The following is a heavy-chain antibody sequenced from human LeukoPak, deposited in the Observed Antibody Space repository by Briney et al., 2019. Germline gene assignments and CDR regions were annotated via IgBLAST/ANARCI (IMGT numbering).Heavy chain of an antibody. CDR3: ARDIASYGSGSYFPLDY. J-gene: IGHJ4*02. CDR2: ISYDGGNK. D-gene: IGHD3-10*01. CDR1: GFTFSSYA. V-gene: IGHV3-30-3*01. Sequence: QPGGSLRLSCAASGFTFSSYAMHWVRQAPGKGLEWVAVISYDGGNKYYADSVKGRFTISRDNSKNTLYLQMNSLRAEDTAVYYCARDIASYGSGSYFPLDYWGQGTLVTVSS.